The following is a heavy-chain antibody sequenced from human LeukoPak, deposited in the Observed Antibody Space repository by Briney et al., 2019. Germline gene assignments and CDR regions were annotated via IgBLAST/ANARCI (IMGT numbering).Heavy chain of an antibody. V-gene: IGHV4-4*07. CDR3: ARDRYYYDSSARYFDY. D-gene: IGHD3-22*01. J-gene: IGHJ4*02. CDR1: GGSFSGYY. Sequence: SETLSLTCAVYGGSFSGYYWSWIRQPAGKGLEWIGRIHTSGSTNYSPSPKSRVTMSVDTSKNQFSLKLSSVTAADTAVYYCARDRYYYDSSARYFDYWGQGTLVTVSS. CDR2: IHTSGST.